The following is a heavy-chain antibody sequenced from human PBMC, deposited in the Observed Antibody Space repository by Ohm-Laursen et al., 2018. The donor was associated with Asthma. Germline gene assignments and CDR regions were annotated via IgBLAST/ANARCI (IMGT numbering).Heavy chain of an antibody. V-gene: IGHV3-30*18. J-gene: IGHJ4*02. CDR1: GFTFSSYG. CDR3: AKDPFGVGATNLDY. D-gene: IGHD1-26*01. CDR2: ISYDGSNK. Sequence: RSLRLSCSASGFTFSSYGMHWVRQAPGKGLEWVAVISYDGSNKYYADSVEGRFTISRDNSKNTLYLQMNSLRAEDTAVYYCAKDPFGVGATNLDYWGQGTLVTVSS.